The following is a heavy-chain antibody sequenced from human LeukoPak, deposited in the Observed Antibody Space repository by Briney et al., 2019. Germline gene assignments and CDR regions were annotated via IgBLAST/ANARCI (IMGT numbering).Heavy chain of an antibody. CDR2: IYYSGST. Sequence: SETLSLTCTVSGGSISSSSYYWGWIRQPPGKGLEWIGSIYYSGSTYYNPSLKSRVTMSVDKSKNQFSLKLTSVTAADTAVYYCARMGESTSSFYFDYWGQGSLVTVSS. CDR3: ARMGESTSSFYFDY. CDR1: GGSISSSSYY. D-gene: IGHD6-6*01. J-gene: IGHJ4*02. V-gene: IGHV4-39*07.